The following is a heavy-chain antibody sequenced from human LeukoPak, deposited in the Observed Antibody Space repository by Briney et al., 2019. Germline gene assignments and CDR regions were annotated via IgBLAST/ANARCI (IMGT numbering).Heavy chain of an antibody. Sequence: PSETLSLTCTVSGYSISSGNYWGWIRQPPGKGLEWIGSMYHSGSTYYNPSLKSRVTISLDTSKNQFSLKMNSMTAADTAVYYCARERAAGNPSHFDYWGQGSLVTVSS. J-gene: IGHJ4*02. CDR3: ARERAAGNPSHFDY. D-gene: IGHD6-13*01. V-gene: IGHV4-38-2*02. CDR2: MYHSGST. CDR1: GYSISSGNY.